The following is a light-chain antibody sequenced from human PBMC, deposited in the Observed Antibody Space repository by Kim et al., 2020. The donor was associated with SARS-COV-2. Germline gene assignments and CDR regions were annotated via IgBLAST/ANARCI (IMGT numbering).Light chain of an antibody. CDR2: DVS. CDR3: CSYASGYTIL. V-gene: IGLV2-11*01. CDR1: SSDVGGYDY. Sequence: QSALTQPGSVSGSPGQSVTISCTGTSSDVGGYDYVSWYQQYPGKAPKVMIYDVSYRPSGVPDRFSGSKSGNTASLTISGLQAEDEGDYFCCSYASGYTILFGGGTKLTVL. J-gene: IGLJ2*01.